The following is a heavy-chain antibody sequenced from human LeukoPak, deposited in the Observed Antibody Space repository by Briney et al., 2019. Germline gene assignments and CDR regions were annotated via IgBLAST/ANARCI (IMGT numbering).Heavy chain of an antibody. CDR2: IWYGGSNK. J-gene: IGHJ6*02. CDR3: ARDASGYYGYYYGMDV. V-gene: IGHV3-33*08. D-gene: IGHD3-22*01. Sequence: GGSLRLSCAASGFTFSSYGMHWVRQAPGKGLEWVAVIWYGGSNKYYADSVKGRFTISRDNAKNSLYLQMNSLRAEDTAVYYCARDASGYYGYYYGMDVWGQGTTVTVSS. CDR1: GFTFSSYG.